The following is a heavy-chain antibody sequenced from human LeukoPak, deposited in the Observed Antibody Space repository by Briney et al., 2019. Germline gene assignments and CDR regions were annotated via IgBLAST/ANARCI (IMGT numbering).Heavy chain of an antibody. J-gene: IGHJ6*03. D-gene: IGHD6-6*01. CDR3: ARPLAGNYYYYMDV. V-gene: IGHV1-8*03. CDR1: GYTFTSYD. CDR2: MNPNSGNT. Sequence: ASVKVSCKASGYTFTSYDINWVRQATGQGLEWMGWMNPNSGNTGYAQKFQGRVTITRNTSISTAYMELSSLRSEDTAAYNCARPLAGNYYYYMDVWGKGTTVTVSS.